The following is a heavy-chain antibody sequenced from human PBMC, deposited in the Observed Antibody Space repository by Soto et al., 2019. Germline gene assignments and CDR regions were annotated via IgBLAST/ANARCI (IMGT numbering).Heavy chain of an antibody. CDR1: GGSISNTNYF. D-gene: IGHD3-22*01. CDR3: ATVGYFRYDY. V-gene: IGHV4-39*01. CDR2: IFYSGTT. Sequence: SETLSLTCTVSGGSISNTNYFWDWIRQTPGKGLEWIGNIFYSGTTHYNPSLKSRVTISVDTSKNQFSLKLSSVTAADTAVYYCATVGYFRYDYWGQGILVTVSS. J-gene: IGHJ4*02.